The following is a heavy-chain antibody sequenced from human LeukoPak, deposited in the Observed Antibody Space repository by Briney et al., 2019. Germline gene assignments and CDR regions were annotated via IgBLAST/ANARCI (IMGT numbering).Heavy chain of an antibody. CDR1: GGSISSYY. CDR3: ARDLSRAYYYDSCEGAFAI. J-gene: IGHJ3*02. Sequence: PSETLSLTCTVSGGSISSYYWSWIRQPPGKGLEWIGYIYYSGSTNYNPSLKSRVTISVDTSKNQFSLKLSSVTAADTAVYYCARDLSRAYYYDSCEGAFAIWGQGTVVTVSS. CDR2: IYYSGST. D-gene: IGHD3-22*01. V-gene: IGHV4-59*01.